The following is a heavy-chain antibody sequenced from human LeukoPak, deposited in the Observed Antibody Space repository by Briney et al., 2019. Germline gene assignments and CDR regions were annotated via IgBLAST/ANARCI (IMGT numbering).Heavy chain of an antibody. J-gene: IGHJ4*02. CDR2: INWNGGST. D-gene: IGHD2-8*01. Sequence: GGSLRLSCAASGFTFDDYGMSWVRQAPGKGLEWVSGINWNGGSTGYADSVKGRFTISRDNAKNSLYLQMNSLRAEDTAVYYCAKDRSSIVLMVYALWGQGTLVTVSS. V-gene: IGHV3-20*04. CDR3: AKDRSSIVLMVYAL. CDR1: GFTFDDYG.